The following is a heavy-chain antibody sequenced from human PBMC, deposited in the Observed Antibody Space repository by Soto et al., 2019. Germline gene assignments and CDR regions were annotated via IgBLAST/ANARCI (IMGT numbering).Heavy chain of an antibody. D-gene: IGHD3-3*01. CDR1: GGTLSSYA. J-gene: IGHJ6*02. CDR3: ARVVVQEKYYDFWSGYPQSHPYYYYYGMDV. Sequence: ASVKVSCKASGGTLSSYAVSWVRQAPGQGLEWMGGIIPIFGTANYAQKFQGRVTITADESTSTAYMELSSLRSEDTAVYYCARVVVQEKYYDFWSGYPQSHPYYYYYGMDVWGQGTTVTVSS. V-gene: IGHV1-69*13. CDR2: IIPIFGTA.